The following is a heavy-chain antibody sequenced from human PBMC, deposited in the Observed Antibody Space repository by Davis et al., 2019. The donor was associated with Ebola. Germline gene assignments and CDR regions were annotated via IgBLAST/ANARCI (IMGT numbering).Heavy chain of an antibody. V-gene: IGHV4-4*02. CDR1: GGSISSSNW. J-gene: IGHJ6*02. CDR3: ARDGSGTGYYYYYGMDV. CDR2: IYHSGST. D-gene: IGHD3-10*01. Sequence: SETLSLTCAVSGGSISSSNWWRWVRQPPGKGLEWIGEIYHSGSTNYNPSLKSRVTISVDKSKNQFSLKLSSVTAADTAVYYCARDGSGTGYYYYYGMDVWGQGTTVTVSS.